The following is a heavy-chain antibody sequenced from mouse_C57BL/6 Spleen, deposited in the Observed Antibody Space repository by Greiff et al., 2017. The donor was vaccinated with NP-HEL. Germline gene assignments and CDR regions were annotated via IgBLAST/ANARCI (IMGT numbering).Heavy chain of an antibody. CDR3: ARDSSGYWFAY. V-gene: IGHV1-82*01. CDR1: GYAFSSSW. D-gene: IGHD3-2*02. Sequence: QVHVKQSGPELVKPGASVKISCKASGYAFSSSWMNWVKQRPGKGLEWIGRIYPGDGDTNYNGKFKGNATLTADKSSSTAYMQLSSLTSEDSAVYFCARDSSGYWFAYWGQGTLVTVSA. J-gene: IGHJ3*01. CDR2: IYPGDGDT.